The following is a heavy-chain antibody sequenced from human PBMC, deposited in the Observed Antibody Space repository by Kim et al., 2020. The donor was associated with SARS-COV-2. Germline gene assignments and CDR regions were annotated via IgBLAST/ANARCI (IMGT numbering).Heavy chain of an antibody. V-gene: IGHV3-23*01. D-gene: IGHD3-9*01. J-gene: IGHJ6*02. CDR3: AKDPQVHTGYFNYYYYGVDV. CDR2: ISGSGDDT. CDR1: GFTFSSYA. Sequence: GGSLRLSCAASGFTFSSYAMNWVRQAPGKGLEWVSLISGSGDDTYYADSVKGRFTISRDNSKNTLFLQMNSLRAEDTAVYYCAKDPQVHTGYFNYYYYGVDVWGHGTTVTVSS.